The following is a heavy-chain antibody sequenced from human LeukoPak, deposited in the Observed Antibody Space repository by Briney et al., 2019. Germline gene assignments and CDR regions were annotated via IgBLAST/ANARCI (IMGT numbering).Heavy chain of an antibody. CDR2: IVHDGNNK. Sequence: PGGSLRLSCAASGFTFNSYGMHWVRQAPGKGLEWVAVIVHDGNNKYYADSVKGRFIISRDNSKNTLYLQMNSLRAEDTAVYYCAKERGGEFDYWGQGTLVTVSS. V-gene: IGHV3-30*18. D-gene: IGHD2-21*01. J-gene: IGHJ4*02. CDR3: AKERGGEFDY. CDR1: GFTFNSYG.